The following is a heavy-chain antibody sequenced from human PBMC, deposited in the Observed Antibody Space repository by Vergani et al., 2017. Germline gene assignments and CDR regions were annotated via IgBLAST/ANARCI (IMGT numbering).Heavy chain of an antibody. CDR1: GGSFSGYY. D-gene: IGHD3-3*01. CDR3: ARVRHGLRFLEWPPSGFDP. Sequence: QVQLQQWGAGLLKPSETLSLTCAVYGGSFSGYYWSWIRQPPGKGLEWIGEINHSGSTNYNPSLKSRVTISVDTSKNQFSLKLSSVTAADTAVYYCARVRHGLRFLEWPPSGFDPWGQGTLVTVSS. J-gene: IGHJ5*02. V-gene: IGHV4-34*01. CDR2: INHSGST.